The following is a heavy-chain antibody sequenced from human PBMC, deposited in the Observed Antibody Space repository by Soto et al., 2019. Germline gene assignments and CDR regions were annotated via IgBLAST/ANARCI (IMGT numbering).Heavy chain of an antibody. CDR2: IWYDGSNK. Sequence: GGSLRLSCAASGFTFSSYGMHWVRQAPGKGLEWVAVIWYDGSNKYYADSVKGRFTISRDNSKNTLYLQMNSLRAEDTAVYYCAGDQEDTDMVPDYYYGMDVWGQGTTVTVSS. CDR3: AGDQEDTDMVPDYYYGMDV. J-gene: IGHJ6*02. D-gene: IGHD5-18*01. V-gene: IGHV3-33*01. CDR1: GFTFSSYG.